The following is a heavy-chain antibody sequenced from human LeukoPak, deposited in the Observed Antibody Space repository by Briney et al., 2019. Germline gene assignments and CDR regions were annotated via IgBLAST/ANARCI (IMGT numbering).Heavy chain of an antibody. D-gene: IGHD5-18*01. V-gene: IGHV4-34*01. CDR2: INHSGST. CDR1: GGSFSGYY. Sequence: SETLSLTCAVYGGSFSGYYWSWIRQPPGKGLEWIGEINHSGSTNYNPSLKSRVTISVDTSKNQFSLKLSSVTAADTAVYYCARGVGSQLWLLPYYYYYMDVWGKGTTVIVSS. CDR3: ARGVGSQLWLLPYYYYYMDV. J-gene: IGHJ6*03.